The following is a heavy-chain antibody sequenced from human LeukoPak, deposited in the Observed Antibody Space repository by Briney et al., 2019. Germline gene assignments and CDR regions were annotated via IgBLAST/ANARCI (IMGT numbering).Heavy chain of an antibody. CDR3: ARVGTVNYYYYMDV. V-gene: IGHV1-18*01. D-gene: IGHD4-17*01. J-gene: IGHJ6*03. CDR1: GYTFTTYG. Sequence: GASVKVSCKASGYTFTTYGISWVRQAPGHGLEWMGWISTFNGHTNYAQSRQDRVTMTTDTSTSTVYMELSSLISDDTAVYYCARVGTVNYYYYMDVWGKGTPVTVSS. CDR2: ISTFNGHT.